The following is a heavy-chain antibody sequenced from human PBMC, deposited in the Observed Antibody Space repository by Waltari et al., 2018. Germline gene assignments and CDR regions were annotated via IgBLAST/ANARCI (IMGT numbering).Heavy chain of an antibody. CDR3: LRLGPGGGYSGSENNWFDP. CDR2: IYHNGNT. V-gene: IGHV4-31*03. Sequence: QVQLQESGPGLVKPSQTLSLICTVSGGSIANSDYYWSWIRQRPGEGLEWIGYIYHNGNTYYNPSRKSRVTMSVDTSGNQFSLRLTAMTAADTAVYYCLRLGPGGGYSGSENNWFDPWGQGTLVTVSS. CDR1: GGSIANSDYY. D-gene: IGHD5-12*01. J-gene: IGHJ5*02.